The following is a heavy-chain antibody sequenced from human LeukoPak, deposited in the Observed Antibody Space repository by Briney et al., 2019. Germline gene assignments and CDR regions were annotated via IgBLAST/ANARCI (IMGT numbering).Heavy chain of an antibody. D-gene: IGHD5-24*01. Sequence: GGSLRLSCAASGFTFSTYAMSWVRQAPGKGLEWVSAISGGGGSTYYADSVKGRFTISRDNSKNTLYLQMNSLKTEDTAVYYCTITDPVEMATILGGQGTLVTVSS. CDR2: ISGGGGST. V-gene: IGHV3-23*01. J-gene: IGHJ4*02. CDR3: TITDPVEMATIL. CDR1: GFTFSTYA.